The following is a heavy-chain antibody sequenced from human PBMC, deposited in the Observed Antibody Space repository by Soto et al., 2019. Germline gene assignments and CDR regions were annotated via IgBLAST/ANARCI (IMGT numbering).Heavy chain of an antibody. J-gene: IGHJ4*02. CDR2: IIPIFGTA. CDR1: GGTFSRHA. Sequence: QVQLVQSGAEVRKPGSSVKVSCKASGGTFSRHAISWVRQAPGQGLEWMGGIIPIFGTANHAQKFQGRVTSIADESKSTAYIELSSLRSEDTAIYYCARGWGYDTSDYYYAYWGQGTLVIVSS. CDR3: ARGWGYDTSDYYYAY. D-gene: IGHD3-22*01. V-gene: IGHV1-69*01.